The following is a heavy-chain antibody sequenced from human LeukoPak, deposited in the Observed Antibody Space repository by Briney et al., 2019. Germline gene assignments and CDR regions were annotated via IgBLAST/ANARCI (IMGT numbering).Heavy chain of an antibody. CDR2: ISSSSSYI. V-gene: IGHV3-21*01. CDR1: GFTFSSYS. Sequence: GGSLRLSCAASGFTFSSYSMNWVRQAPGKGLEWVSSISSSSSYIYYADSVKARFTISRDNAKNTLYLQMNSLRAEDTAVYYCARDREFCISTSCYKPLDYWGQGTLVTVSS. CDR3: ARDREFCISTSCYKPLDY. J-gene: IGHJ4*02. D-gene: IGHD2-2*02.